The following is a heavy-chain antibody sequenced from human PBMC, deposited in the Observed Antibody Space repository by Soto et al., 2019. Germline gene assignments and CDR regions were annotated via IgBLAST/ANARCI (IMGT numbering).Heavy chain of an antibody. CDR1: GGSFSGYY. Sequence: SATLALTCAVYGGSFSGYYWSWIRQPPGKGLEWIGEINHSGSTNYNPSLKSRVTISVDTSKNQFSLKLSSVTAADTAVYYCAISDFGESDYWGQGTLVTVSS. CDR3: AISDFGESDY. CDR2: INHSGST. J-gene: IGHJ4*02. D-gene: IGHD3-10*01. V-gene: IGHV4-34*01.